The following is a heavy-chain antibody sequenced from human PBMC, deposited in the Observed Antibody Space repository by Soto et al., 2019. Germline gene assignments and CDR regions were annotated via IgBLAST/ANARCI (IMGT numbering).Heavy chain of an antibody. CDR2: ITNDGNNE. V-gene: IGHV3-30*18. D-gene: IGHD1-26*01. J-gene: IGHJ6*02. CDR1: GFVFSDYG. CDR3: AKEGPGGGRHFYYGMDV. Sequence: LVESGGGVVQPGRSLRLSCAASGFVFSDYGMHWVRQAPGKGLEWVALITNDGNNEYYRESVKGRFSISRGRSTNTGDLLMNSLRPEDTGVYYCAKEGPGGGRHFYYGMDVWGQGTTVTVS.